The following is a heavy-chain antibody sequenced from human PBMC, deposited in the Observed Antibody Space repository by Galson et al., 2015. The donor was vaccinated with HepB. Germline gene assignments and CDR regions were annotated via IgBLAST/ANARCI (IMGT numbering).Heavy chain of an antibody. J-gene: IGHJ4*02. CDR2: ISGSGGST. CDR1: GFTFSSYA. CDR3: AKSSGYSSSWYFRGGYYFDY. D-gene: IGHD6-13*01. Sequence: SLRLSCAASGFTFSSYAMSWVRQAPGKGLEWVSAISGSGGSTYYADSVKGRFTISRDNSKNPLYLQMNSLRAEDTAVYYCAKSSGYSSSWYFRGGYYFDYWGQGTLVTVSS. V-gene: IGHV3-23*01.